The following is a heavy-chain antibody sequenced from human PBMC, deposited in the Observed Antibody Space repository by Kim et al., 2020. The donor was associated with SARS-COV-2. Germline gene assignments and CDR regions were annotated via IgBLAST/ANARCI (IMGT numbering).Heavy chain of an antibody. J-gene: IGHJ4*02. Sequence: NYNPTLKSRVTISVDTSKNQFSLKLSSVTAADTAVYYCARVSYGYRGVDYWGQGTLVTVSS. CDR3: ARVSYGYRGVDY. D-gene: IGHD5-18*01. V-gene: IGHV4-59*01.